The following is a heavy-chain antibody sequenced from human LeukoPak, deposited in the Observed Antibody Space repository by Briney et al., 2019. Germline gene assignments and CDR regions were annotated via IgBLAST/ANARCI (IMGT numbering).Heavy chain of an antibody. CDR1: GYTFTSYG. CDR2: ISAYNSNT. J-gene: IGHJ6*03. Sequence: ASVKVSCKASGYTFTSYGISWVRQAPGQGLEWMGWISAYNSNTNYAQKLQGRVTMTTDTSTSTAYMELRSLRSDDTAVYYCARTPKGYCSSTSCFTDYYYYMDVWGKGTTVTVSS. CDR3: ARTPKGYCSSTSCFTDYYYYMDV. V-gene: IGHV1-18*01. D-gene: IGHD2-2*02.